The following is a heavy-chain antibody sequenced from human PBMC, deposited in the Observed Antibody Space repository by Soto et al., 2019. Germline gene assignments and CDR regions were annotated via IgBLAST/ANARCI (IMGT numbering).Heavy chain of an antibody. D-gene: IGHD2-15*01. Sequence: PGGSLRLSCAASGFTFSGYSMNWVRQAPGKGLEWVSYISSSSSTIYYADSVKGRFTISRDNAKNSLYLQMNSLRDEDTAVYYCARDXCSGGSCYHYYYYCGMDVWGQGTTVTAP. CDR1: GFTFSGYS. V-gene: IGHV3-48*02. J-gene: IGHJ6*02. CDR3: ARDXCSGGSCYHYYYYCGMDV. CDR2: ISSSSSTI.